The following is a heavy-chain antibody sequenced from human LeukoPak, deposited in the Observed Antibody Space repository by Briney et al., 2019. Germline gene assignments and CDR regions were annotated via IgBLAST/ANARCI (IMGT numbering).Heavy chain of an antibody. V-gene: IGHV4-39*01. Sequence: SETLSLTCTVSGGSIRSSSYYWVWIRQPPGKGLEWIGSIYYSGSTYYNASLKSRGTISVDTSKNQFSLKLNSVTAADTAVYFCARQVVAVAGTGYFDYWGQGTLVTVSS. J-gene: IGHJ4*02. D-gene: IGHD6-19*01. CDR3: ARQVVAVAGTGYFDY. CDR1: GGSIRSSSYY. CDR2: IYYSGST.